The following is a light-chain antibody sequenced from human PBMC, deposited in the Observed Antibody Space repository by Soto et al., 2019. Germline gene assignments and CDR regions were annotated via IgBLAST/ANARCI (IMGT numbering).Light chain of an antibody. J-gene: IGLJ1*01. CDR2: EVS. CDR3: SSYTSSRNYV. CDR1: SSDVGYYNY. Sequence: QSVLTQPASVSGSPGQSITISCTGTSSDVGYYNYVSWYQQHPGKAPKVMIYEVSNRPSGVSNRFSGSKSGNTASLTISGLQAEDEADYYCSSYTSSRNYVFGTGTKLTVL. V-gene: IGLV2-14*01.